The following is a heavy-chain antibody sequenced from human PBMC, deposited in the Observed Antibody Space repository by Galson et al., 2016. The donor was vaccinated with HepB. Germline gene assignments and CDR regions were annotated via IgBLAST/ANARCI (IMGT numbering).Heavy chain of an antibody. V-gene: IGHV3-23*01. Sequence: SLRLSCAASGFTFSSYAMAWVRQAPGKGLEWISGISRSGDYRFYAVSVRGRFTISRDNSKDTVYLQLNSLRAEDTAIYYCAKYQGGQNGDKYFGDYWGQGTLLTVSS. J-gene: IGHJ4*02. CDR2: ISRSGDYR. CDR3: AKYQGGQNGDKYFGDY. D-gene: IGHD4-17*01. CDR1: GFTFSSYA.